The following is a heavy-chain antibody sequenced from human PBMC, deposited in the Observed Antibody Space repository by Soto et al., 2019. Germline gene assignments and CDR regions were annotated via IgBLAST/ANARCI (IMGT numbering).Heavy chain of an antibody. CDR3: ARQGDTDAFDI. V-gene: IGHV4-34*01. CDR1: GGSFSGYY. J-gene: IGHJ3*02. CDR2: INHSGST. D-gene: IGHD3-16*01. Sequence: SETLSLTCAVYGGSFSGYYWSWIRQPPGKGLEWIGEINHSGSTNYNPSLKSRVTISVDTSKNQFSLKLSSVTAADTAVYYCARQGDTDAFDIWGQGTMVIVSS.